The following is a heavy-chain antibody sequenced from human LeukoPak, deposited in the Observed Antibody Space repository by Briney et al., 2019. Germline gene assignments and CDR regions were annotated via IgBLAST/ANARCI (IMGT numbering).Heavy chain of an antibody. Sequence: ASETLSLTCTVSGGSISRSDYYWGWIRQPPGKGLEWFGIIYYSGSTNYNPSLKSRVTFSVDTSKNQFSLKLSSVTAADTAVYYCARGGGQLLSNYYYYYMDVWGKGTTVTVSS. CDR1: GGSISRSDYY. V-gene: IGHV4-39*07. J-gene: IGHJ6*03. CDR2: IYYSGST. D-gene: IGHD2-2*01. CDR3: ARGGGQLLSNYYYYYMDV.